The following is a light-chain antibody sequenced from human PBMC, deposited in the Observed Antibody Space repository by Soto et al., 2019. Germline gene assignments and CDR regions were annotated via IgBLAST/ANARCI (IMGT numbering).Light chain of an antibody. CDR2: GAS. CDR3: QQHGSSLIT. V-gene: IGKV3-20*01. J-gene: IGKJ5*01. Sequence: IVMTQSPGTLALSLGERATLSCRASQSVISTYLAWYQQKPGQAPRLLIYGASSRATGIPDRFSGSGSGTDFTLTISRLEPEDFAVYYCQQHGSSLITFGQGTRLEIK. CDR1: QSVISTY.